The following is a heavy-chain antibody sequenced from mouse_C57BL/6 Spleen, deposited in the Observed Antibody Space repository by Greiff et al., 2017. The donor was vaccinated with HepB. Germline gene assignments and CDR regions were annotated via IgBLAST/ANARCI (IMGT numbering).Heavy chain of an antibody. CDR2: IDPSDSYT. J-gene: IGHJ3*01. CDR3: ARGGDGNLAY. Sequence: VQLQQPGAELVKPGASVKLSCKASGYTFTSYWMQWVKQRPGQGLEWIGEIDPSDSYTNYNQKFKGKATLTVDTSSSTAYMQLSSLTSEDSAVYYCARGGDGNLAYWGQGTLVTVSA. V-gene: IGHV1-50*01. CDR1: GYTFTSYW. D-gene: IGHD2-1*01.